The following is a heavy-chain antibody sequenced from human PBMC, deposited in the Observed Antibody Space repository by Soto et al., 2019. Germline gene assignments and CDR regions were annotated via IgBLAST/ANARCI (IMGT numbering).Heavy chain of an antibody. V-gene: IGHV1-69*13. CDR3: VRDSGAKLSSS. CDR2: IVPIYRTA. CDR1: GGTFSSYR. Sequence: ASVKVSCKASGGTFSSYRINWVRQAPGQGLEGVGGIVPIYRTADYAQKFQGRVTITADESARTSYMELRSLKSQDTAVYYCVRDSGAKLSSSWGQGTLVTVSS. J-gene: IGHJ4*02. D-gene: IGHD6-13*01.